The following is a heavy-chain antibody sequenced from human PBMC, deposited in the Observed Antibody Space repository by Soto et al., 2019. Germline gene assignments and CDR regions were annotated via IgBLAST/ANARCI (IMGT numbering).Heavy chain of an antibody. CDR3: AKIAEAVAGTVYGY. Sequence: GGSLRLSCAASGFTFSSYAMGWVRQAPGKGLEWVSAIGGGRGRPHYADSVKGRFTISRDNSKNTLYLQLNSLRAEDTAVYYCAKIAEAVAGTVYGYWGQGTLVTVSS. J-gene: IGHJ4*02. D-gene: IGHD6-19*01. V-gene: IGHV3-23*01. CDR2: IGGGRGRP. CDR1: GFTFSSYA.